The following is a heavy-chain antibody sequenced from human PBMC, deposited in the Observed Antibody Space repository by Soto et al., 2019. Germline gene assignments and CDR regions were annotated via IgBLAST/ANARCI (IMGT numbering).Heavy chain of an antibody. J-gene: IGHJ5*02. D-gene: IGHD2-2*01. CDR3: ARCSVVVIRYPGFDP. V-gene: IGHV4-31*03. Sequence: SATWSLTCTVSGGSISSGGYYWSWIRQHPGRGLEWIGYIYYNGNTYYNPSLKSRVTVSVDTSKHQFSLNVRSVTAADTAVYYCARCSVVVIRYPGFDPWGQGTLVTVS. CDR2: IYYNGNT. CDR1: GGSISSGGYY.